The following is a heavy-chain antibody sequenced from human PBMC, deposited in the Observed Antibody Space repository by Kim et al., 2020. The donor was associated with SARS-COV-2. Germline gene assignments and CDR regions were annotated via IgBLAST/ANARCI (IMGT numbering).Heavy chain of an antibody. Sequence: ASVKVSCKVSGYTLTELSMHWVRQAPGKGLEWMGGFDPEDGETIYAQKFQGRVTMTEDTSTDTAYMELSSLRSEDTAVYYCATEQSDDYGETYYFDYWGQGTLVTVSS. CDR1: GYTLTELS. J-gene: IGHJ4*02. D-gene: IGHD4-17*01. CDR2: FDPEDGET. CDR3: ATEQSDDYGETYYFDY. V-gene: IGHV1-24*01.